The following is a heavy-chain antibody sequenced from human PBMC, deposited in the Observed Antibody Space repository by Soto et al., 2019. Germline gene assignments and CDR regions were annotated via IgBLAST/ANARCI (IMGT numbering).Heavy chain of an antibody. D-gene: IGHD1-26*01. CDR3: ASYQVEWDLEYYFDY. Sequence: QVQLQESGPGLVKPSQTLSLTCTVSGGSISSGGYYWSWIRQHPGKGLEWIGYIYYSGSTYYNPSLKSRVTISVDTAKNLFSLKLSSVNGADTAVYYCASYQVEWDLEYYFDYRGQGTLVTVSS. V-gene: IGHV4-31*03. CDR2: IYYSGST. CDR1: GGSISSGGYY. J-gene: IGHJ4*02.